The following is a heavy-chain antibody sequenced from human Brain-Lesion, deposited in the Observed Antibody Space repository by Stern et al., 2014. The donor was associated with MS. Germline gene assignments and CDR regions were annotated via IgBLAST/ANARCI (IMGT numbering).Heavy chain of an antibody. D-gene: IGHD2-15*01. J-gene: IGHJ5*02. V-gene: IGHV4-39*01. CDR3: AGEEDIRYCSGGSCTGNWFDP. CDR1: GGSVSSTSYA. CDR2: IYYSGNT. Sequence: VQLVESGPGLVKPSETLSLTCTVAGGSVSSTSYAWAWIRQPPGKGLEWIGTIYYSGNTYYSPSLKSPLTISLDTSQNQFSLPLRSVTAADTAVYYCAGEEDIRYCSGGSCTGNWFDPWGQGTLVTVSS.